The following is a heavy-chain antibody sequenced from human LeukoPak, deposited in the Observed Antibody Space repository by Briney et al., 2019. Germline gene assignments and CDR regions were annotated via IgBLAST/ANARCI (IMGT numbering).Heavy chain of an antibody. CDR3: TKEGLPSGSSWSAWFDP. V-gene: IGHV3-23*01. CDR2: ISGSGGST. CDR1: GFTFSSYG. J-gene: IGHJ5*02. D-gene: IGHD3-10*01. Sequence: GGTLRLSCAASGFTFSSYGMSWVRQAPGKGLEWVSAISGSGGSTYYADSVKGRFTISRDNSKNTLYLQMNSLRADDTAVYYCTKEGLPSGSSWSAWFDPWGQGTLVTVSS.